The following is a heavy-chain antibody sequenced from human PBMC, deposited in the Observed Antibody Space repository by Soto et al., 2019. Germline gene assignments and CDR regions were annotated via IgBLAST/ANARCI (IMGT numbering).Heavy chain of an antibody. CDR1: GFTFRDHC. CDR3: ARWEYHSNFYYFDL. J-gene: IGHJ4*02. D-gene: IGHD4-4*01. Sequence: PGGSLRLSCAASGFTFRDHCMGWVRQVPGKGLEWVSGISFTNETTYHADSVKGRFTVSRDNSKSTLFLQMNSLRAEDTAIYYCARWEYHSNFYYFDLWGQGTLVNVPS. CDR2: ISFTNETT. V-gene: IGHV3-23*01.